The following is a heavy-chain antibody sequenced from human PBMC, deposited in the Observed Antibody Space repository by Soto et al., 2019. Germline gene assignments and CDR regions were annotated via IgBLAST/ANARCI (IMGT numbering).Heavy chain of an antibody. Sequence: ASVKVSCKASGGTYSSYAISWVRQAPGQGLEWMGGIIPIFGTANYAQKFQGRVTITADESTSTAYMELSSLRSEDTAVYYCARDRVEMATTRSHYYYYGMDVWGQGTTVTGSS. CDR2: IIPIFGTA. V-gene: IGHV1-69*13. CDR3: ARDRVEMATTRSHYYYYGMDV. J-gene: IGHJ6*02. D-gene: IGHD5-12*01. CDR1: GGTYSSYA.